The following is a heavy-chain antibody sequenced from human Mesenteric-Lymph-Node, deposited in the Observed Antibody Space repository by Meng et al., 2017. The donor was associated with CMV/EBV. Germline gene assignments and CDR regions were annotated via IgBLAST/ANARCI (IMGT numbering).Heavy chain of an antibody. Sequence: SETLSLTCAVYGGSFSGHYWTWIRQAPGKRLEWIGEVHHSGSTNSNPSLKRRVTMSIDTSKNQFSLKMTSVTAADTAIYYCARRIYALAYDYYGLDVWGQGTTVTVSS. D-gene: IGHD2/OR15-2a*01. CDR2: VHHSGST. J-gene: IGHJ6*02. V-gene: IGHV4-34*01. CDR1: GGSFSGHY. CDR3: ARRIYALAYDYYGLDV.